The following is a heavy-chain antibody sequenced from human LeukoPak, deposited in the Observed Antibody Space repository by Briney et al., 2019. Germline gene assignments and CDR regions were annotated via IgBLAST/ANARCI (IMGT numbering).Heavy chain of an antibody. V-gene: IGHV3-23*01. CDR2: ISGSGGST. CDR3: AKDVVRLVAVTGFDY. J-gene: IGHJ4*02. CDR1: GFTFSSYA. D-gene: IGHD6-19*01. Sequence: GGSLRLSCAASGFTFSSYAMSWVRQAPGKGLEWVSAISGSGGSTYYADSVKGRFTISRDNSKNTLYLQMNSLRAEDTAVYYCAKDVVRLVAVTGFDYWGQGTLVTVSS.